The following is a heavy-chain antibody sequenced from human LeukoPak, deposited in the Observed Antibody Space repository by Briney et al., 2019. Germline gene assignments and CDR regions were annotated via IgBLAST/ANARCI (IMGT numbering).Heavy chain of an antibody. CDR3: ARGGGGRYYDSSGSGFDY. D-gene: IGHD3-22*01. CDR1: GFTFSSYW. V-gene: IGHV3-74*01. CDR2: TNSDGSST. J-gene: IGHJ4*02. Sequence: GGSLRLSCAASGFTFSSYWMHWVRQAPGKGLVWVSRTNSDGSSTSYADSVKGRFTISRDNAKNTLYLQMNSLRAEDTAVYYCARGGGGRYYDSSGSGFDYWGQGTLVTVSS.